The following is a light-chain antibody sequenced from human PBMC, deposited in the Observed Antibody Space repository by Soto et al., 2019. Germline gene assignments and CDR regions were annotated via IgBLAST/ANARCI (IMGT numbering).Light chain of an antibody. CDR2: DAS. CDR3: QHGRNWFP. V-gene: IGKV3-11*01. CDR1: QSVSSY. Sequence: EIVLTQSPATLSLSPGERATLSCRASQSVSSYLAWYQQKPGQAPRLLIYDASNRATGIPARFSGSGSGTDFPLTIGGLGPKDFAVYYCQHGRNWFPSGEGTKVRSN. J-gene: IGKJ4*01.